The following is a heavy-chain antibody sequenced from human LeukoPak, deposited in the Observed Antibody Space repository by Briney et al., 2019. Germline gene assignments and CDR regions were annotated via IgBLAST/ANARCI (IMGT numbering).Heavy chain of an antibody. V-gene: IGHV1-2*02. D-gene: IGHD3-16*02. CDR3: ARGGLRLGELSSYYYGMDV. Sequence: ASVKVSCKASGYTFTGYYMHWVRQAPGQGLEWMGLINPNSGGTNYAQKFQGRVTMTRDTSISTAYMELSRLRSDNTAVYYCARGGLRLGELSSYYYGMDVWGQGTTVTVSS. J-gene: IGHJ6*02. CDR2: INPNSGGT. CDR1: GYTFTGYY.